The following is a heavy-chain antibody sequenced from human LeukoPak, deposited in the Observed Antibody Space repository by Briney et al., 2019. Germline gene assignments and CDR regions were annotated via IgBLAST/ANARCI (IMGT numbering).Heavy chain of an antibody. CDR3: ARGSTYCSSISCPMINCDY. J-gene: IGHJ4*02. D-gene: IGHD2-2*01. CDR1: GYTFTSYY. Sequence: ASVKVSCKASGYTFTSYYMHWVRQAPGQGLEWMGIIDPSGGSTRYPQKFQGRVTMTGDTSTSTVYMELSSLRFEETAVYYCARGSTYCSSISCPMINCDYWGRGTLVTVSS. V-gene: IGHV1-46*01. CDR2: IDPSGGST.